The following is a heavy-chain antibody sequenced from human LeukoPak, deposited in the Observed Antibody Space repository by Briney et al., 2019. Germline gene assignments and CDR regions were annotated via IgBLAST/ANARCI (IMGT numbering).Heavy chain of an antibody. D-gene: IGHD3-9*01. Sequence: GGSLRLSCAASGFTFSSYSMNWVRQAPGKGLEWVSYISSSSSTIYYADSVKGRFTISRDNAKNSLYLQMNSLRAEDTAVYYCASWVQPSPNDILTGSPIDYWGQGTLVTVSS. CDR3: ASWVQPSPNDILTGSPIDY. J-gene: IGHJ4*02. V-gene: IGHV3-48*04. CDR2: ISSSSSTI. CDR1: GFTFSSYS.